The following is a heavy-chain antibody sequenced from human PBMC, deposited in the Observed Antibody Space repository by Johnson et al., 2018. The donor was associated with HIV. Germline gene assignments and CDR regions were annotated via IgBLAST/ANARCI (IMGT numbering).Heavy chain of an antibody. Sequence: EKLVESGGGLVQPGGSLRLSCAASGFTFSSYAMHWVRQAPGKGLEWVAVISYDGRDAYYADSVKGRFTSSRDNSKNTLYLQMNSLRPEDSAVYYCATLWFGEVSVYDAFDVWGQGTMVTVSS. CDR3: ATLWFGEVSVYDAFDV. CDR2: ISYDGRDA. D-gene: IGHD3-10*01. V-gene: IGHV3-30*04. J-gene: IGHJ3*01. CDR1: GFTFSSYA.